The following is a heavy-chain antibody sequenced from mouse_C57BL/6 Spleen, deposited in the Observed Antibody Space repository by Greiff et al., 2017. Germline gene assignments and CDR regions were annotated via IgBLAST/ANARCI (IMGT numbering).Heavy chain of an antibody. J-gene: IGHJ4*01. Sequence: QVQLQQSGPELVKPGASVKLSCKASGYTFTSYDINWVQQRPGQGLEWIGWIYPSAGSTKYNEKFKGKATFTVDTSSSTAYMERHSLTSEDAAVYCCARGGYDVRYAMDYWGQGTSVTVSS. D-gene: IGHD2-2*01. CDR1: GYTFTSYD. CDR3: ARGGYDVRYAMDY. CDR2: IYPSAGST. V-gene: IGHV1-85*01.